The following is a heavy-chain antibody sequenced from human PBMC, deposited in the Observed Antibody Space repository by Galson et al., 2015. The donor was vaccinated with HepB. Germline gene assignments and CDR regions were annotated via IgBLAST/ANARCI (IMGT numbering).Heavy chain of an antibody. CDR2: VYPGDSDT. D-gene: IGHD3-10*01. CDR1: GYNFNTYW. V-gene: IGHV5-51*01. Sequence: QSGAEVKKPGESLTISCKGSGYNFNTYWIGWVRQMPGKGLEWMGIVYPGDSDTRYSPSFQGRVTISADKSISTAYLQWSSLKASDTAMYFCARGTYPDYWGQGTLVTVSS. CDR3: ARGTYPDY. J-gene: IGHJ4*02.